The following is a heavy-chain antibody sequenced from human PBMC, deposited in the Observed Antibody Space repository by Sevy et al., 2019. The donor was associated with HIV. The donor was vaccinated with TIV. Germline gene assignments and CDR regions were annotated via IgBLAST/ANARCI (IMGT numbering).Heavy chain of an antibody. CDR3: ARVGGYSYGCIPRRSYYFDY. D-gene: IGHD5-18*01. Sequence: GSLRLSCAASGFTFSSYSMNWVRQAPGKGLEWVSSISSSSSYIYYADSVKGRFTISRDNAKNSLYLQMNSLRAEDTAVYYCARVGGYSYGCIPRRSYYFDYWGQGTLVTVSS. CDR2: ISSSSSYI. CDR1: GFTFSSYS. J-gene: IGHJ4*02. V-gene: IGHV3-21*01.